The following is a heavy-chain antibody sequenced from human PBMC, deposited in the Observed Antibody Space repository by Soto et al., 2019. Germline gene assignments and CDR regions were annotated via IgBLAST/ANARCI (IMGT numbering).Heavy chain of an antibody. Sequence: GGSLRLSCAASGFPFSSYAMSWVRQPPGKELEWVSSISVGGGSTYSAYYADSVRGRLTISRDDSRNTMYLQMSSLRAEDTAIYYCAKNYYFDYWGQGTLVTVSS. CDR3: AKNYYFDY. V-gene: IGHV3-23*01. J-gene: IGHJ4*02. CDR2: ISVGGGSTYSA. CDR1: GFPFSSYA.